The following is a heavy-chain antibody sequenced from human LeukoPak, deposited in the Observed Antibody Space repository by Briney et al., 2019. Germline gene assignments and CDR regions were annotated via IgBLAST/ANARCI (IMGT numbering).Heavy chain of an antibody. J-gene: IGHJ5*02. Sequence: ASVKVSCKASGYTFAIYGINWVRQAPGQGLEWMAWISPYDGYTNYAQNFEGRVTMTTDTSTRTVYMELRSLRSDDTAIYYCARDYCTRGGDCYKEDLFDPWGQGTLVTVSS. CDR1: GYTFAIYG. V-gene: IGHV1-18*01. CDR3: ARDYCTRGGDCYKEDLFDP. D-gene: IGHD2-21*02. CDR2: ISPYDGYT.